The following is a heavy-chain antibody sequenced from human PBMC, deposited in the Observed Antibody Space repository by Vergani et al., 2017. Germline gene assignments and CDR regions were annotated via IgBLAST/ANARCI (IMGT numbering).Heavy chain of an antibody. CDR2: ISGSGGST. J-gene: IGHJ4*02. D-gene: IGHD2-2*01. CDR1: GFTFSSYA. CDR3: AKVLSLGYCSSTSCYWGFDY. Sequence: VQLVESGGGEVQPGRSLRLSCAASGFTFSSYAMSWVRQAPGKGLEWVSAISGSGGSTYYADSVKGRFTISRDNSKNTLYLQMNSLRAEDTAVYYCAKVLSLGYCSSTSCYWGFDYWGQGTLVTVSS. V-gene: IGHV3-23*04.